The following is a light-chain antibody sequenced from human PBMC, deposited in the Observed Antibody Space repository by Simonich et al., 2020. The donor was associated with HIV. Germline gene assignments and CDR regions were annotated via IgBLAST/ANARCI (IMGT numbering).Light chain of an antibody. CDR3: QQYYNTPQT. Sequence: DIVMTQSPDSLAVSLGERATINCKSSQSVLYSSNNRNYLAWYQPKPGQPPKLLIDWASTRESGVPDRFSGSGSGTDFTLTISSLQAEDVAVYYCQQYYNTPQTFGQGTKVEIK. CDR2: WAS. V-gene: IGKV4-1*01. J-gene: IGKJ1*01. CDR1: QSVLYSSNNRNY.